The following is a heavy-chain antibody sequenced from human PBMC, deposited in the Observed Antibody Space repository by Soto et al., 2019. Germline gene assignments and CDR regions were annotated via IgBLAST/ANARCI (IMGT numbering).Heavy chain of an antibody. CDR1: GFTFSSYS. Sequence: GGSLRLSCAASGFTFSSYSMNWVRQAPGKGLEWVSYISSSSSTIYYADSVKGRFTISRDNAKNSLYLQMNSLRDEDTAVYYCARDLIQVTTNYYYYYGMDVWGQGTTVTVSS. CDR2: ISSSSSTI. CDR3: ARDLIQVTTNYYYYYGMDV. J-gene: IGHJ6*02. V-gene: IGHV3-48*02. D-gene: IGHD4-17*01.